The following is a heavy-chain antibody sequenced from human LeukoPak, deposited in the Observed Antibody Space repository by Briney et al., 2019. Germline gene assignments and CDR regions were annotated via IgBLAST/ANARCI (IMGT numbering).Heavy chain of an antibody. CDR3: ARYSSGWYSVFDY. CDR2: IYYSGST. V-gene: IGHV4-31*03. J-gene: IGHJ4*02. D-gene: IGHD6-19*01. CDR1: GGSISSGGYY. Sequence: SETLSLTCTVSGGSISSGGYYWSWIRQHPGKGLEWIGYIYYSGSTYYNPSLKSRVTISVDTSKNQFSLKLSSVTAADTAVYSCARYSSGWYSVFDYWGQGTLVTVSS.